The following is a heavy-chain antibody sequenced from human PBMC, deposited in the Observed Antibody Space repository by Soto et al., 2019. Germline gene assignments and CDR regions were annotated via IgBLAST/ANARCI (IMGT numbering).Heavy chain of an antibody. CDR3: ARKVLGSTSRPDWWYFDL. CDR2: ISGGGDRT. CDR1: GFTFINYA. J-gene: IGHJ2*01. Sequence: EVQLLESGGGLVQPGGSLRLSCVGSGFTFINYAMKWVRQTPGKGLEWVSTISGGGDRTFDADTVKGRFTISRDNSKNTVNLRMNSLRADDTAVYYCARKVLGSTSRPDWWYFDLWGRGTLVTVSS. V-gene: IGHV3-23*01. D-gene: IGHD2-2*01.